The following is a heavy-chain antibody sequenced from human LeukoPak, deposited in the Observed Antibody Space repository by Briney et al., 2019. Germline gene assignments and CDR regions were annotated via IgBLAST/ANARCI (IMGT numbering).Heavy chain of an antibody. J-gene: IGHJ5*02. CDR3: ARVGDYGDYVNWFDP. CDR2: IFFTGNT. D-gene: IGHD4-17*01. Sequence: PSETLSLTCTVSGGSISSYYWSWIRQPPGEALQWIGYIFFTGNTNYNPSLRSRVTISIDTSKNQFSLQLSSVTAADTAVYYCARVGDYGDYVNWFDPWGPGTLVTVSS. V-gene: IGHV4-59*08. CDR1: GGSISSYY.